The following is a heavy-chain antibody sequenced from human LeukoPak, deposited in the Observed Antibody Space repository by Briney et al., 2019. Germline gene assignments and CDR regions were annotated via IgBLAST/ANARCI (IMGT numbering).Heavy chain of an antibody. CDR3: ARDSPASSGEVDY. Sequence: GGSLRLSCAASGFPFSDYYMSWLRQAPGKGLAWVSCISSSGSTIYYADSVKGRFTISRDNAKNSLYLQMNSLRVEDTAVYYCARDSPASSGEVDYWGQGTLVTVSS. J-gene: IGHJ4*02. D-gene: IGHD2-15*01. V-gene: IGHV3-11*01. CDR2: ISSSGSTI. CDR1: GFPFSDYY.